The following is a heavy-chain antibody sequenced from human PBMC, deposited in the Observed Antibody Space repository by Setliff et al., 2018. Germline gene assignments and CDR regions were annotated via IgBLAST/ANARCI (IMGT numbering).Heavy chain of an antibody. J-gene: IGHJ5*02. CDR3: ARHPYYYGSGTYLDNNNRWFDP. CDR1: GYSFSTCW. Sequence: PGESLKLSCKGSGYSFSTCWIGWVRQMPGKGLEWMGIIYPGDSITRYSPSFQGQVTISVDKSINTAYLQWSSLRASDTAIYYCARHPYYYGSGTYLDNNNRWFDPWGQGTLVTVSS. D-gene: IGHD3-10*01. V-gene: IGHV5-51*01. CDR2: IYPGDSIT.